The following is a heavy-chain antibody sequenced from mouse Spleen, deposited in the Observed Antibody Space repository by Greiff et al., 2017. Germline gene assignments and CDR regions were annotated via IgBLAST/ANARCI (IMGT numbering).Heavy chain of an antibody. CDR1: GFSLTSYG. CDR2: IWSDGST. Sequence: QVQLKESGPGLVAPSQSLSITCTISGFSLTSYGVHWVRQPPGKGLEWLVVIWSDGSTTYNSALKSRLSISKDNSKSQVFLKMNSLQTDDTAMYYCARQYYGNYDKYAMDYWGQGTSVTVSS. CDR3: ARQYYGNYDKYAMDY. D-gene: IGHD2-1*01. V-gene: IGHV2-6-1*01. J-gene: IGHJ4*01.